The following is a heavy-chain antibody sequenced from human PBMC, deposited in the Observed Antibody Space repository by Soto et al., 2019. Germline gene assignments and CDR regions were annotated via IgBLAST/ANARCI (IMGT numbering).Heavy chain of an antibody. V-gene: IGHV4-59*11. CDR3: AREGQMPQHFGMDV. J-gene: IGHJ6*02. CDR2: VMHNGNT. CDR1: GGSINNHF. D-gene: IGHD3-3*01. Sequence: QVQLQESGPGLVKPSETLSLTCSVSGGSINNHFWSWIRQTPGQPLEWIGYVMHNGNTHYNPSFTSGVKISVDLSMNEFSLILRSVAAADTALYYCAREGQMPQHFGMDVWGQGIQVTVSS.